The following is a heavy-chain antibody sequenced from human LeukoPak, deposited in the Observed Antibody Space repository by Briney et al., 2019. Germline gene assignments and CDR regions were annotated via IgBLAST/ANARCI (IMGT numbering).Heavy chain of an antibody. CDR2: INPSSSGT. V-gene: IGHV1-2*02. CDR3: AILVGTDFDY. CDR1: GYTFIGYY. J-gene: IGHJ4*02. Sequence: ASVKVSRKASGYTFIGYYMHWVRQVPGHGLEWMGWINPSSSGTNYEQKFQGRVTMTRDTSISTAYMELSRLRSDDTAVYYCAILVGTDFDYWGQGTLVTVSS. D-gene: IGHD1-26*01.